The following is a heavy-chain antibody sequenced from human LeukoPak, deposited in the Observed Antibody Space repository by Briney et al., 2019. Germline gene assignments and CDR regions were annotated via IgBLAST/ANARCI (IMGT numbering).Heavy chain of an antibody. CDR1: GFTFRSYS. CDR2: ISSSSSYI. V-gene: IGHV3-21*01. D-gene: IGHD6-19*01. J-gene: IGHJ2*01. CDR3: ASWELPWAVAGTARWYFDL. Sequence: GGSLRLSCAASGFTFRSYSMNWVRQAPGKGLEWVSSISSSSSYIYYADSVKGRFTISRDNAKNSLYLQMNSLRAEDTAVYYCASWELPWAVAGTARWYFDLWGRGTLVTVSS.